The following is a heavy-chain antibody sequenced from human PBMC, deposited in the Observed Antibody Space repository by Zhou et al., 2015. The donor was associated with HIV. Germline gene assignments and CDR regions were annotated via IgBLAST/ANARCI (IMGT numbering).Heavy chain of an antibody. Sequence: QVQLVQSGAEVKKPGSSVKVSCKASGGTFSSYAISWVRQAPGQGLEWMGGIIPIFGTANYAQKFQGRVTITADKSTSTAYMELSSLRSEDTAVYYCARGHPDYFDWLLRGLGTWGHGNPGPPSP. V-gene: IGHV1-69*06. J-gene: IGHJ4*02. D-gene: IGHD3-9*01. CDR3: ARGHPDYFDWLLRGLGT. CDR2: IIPIFGTA. CDR1: GGTFSSYA.